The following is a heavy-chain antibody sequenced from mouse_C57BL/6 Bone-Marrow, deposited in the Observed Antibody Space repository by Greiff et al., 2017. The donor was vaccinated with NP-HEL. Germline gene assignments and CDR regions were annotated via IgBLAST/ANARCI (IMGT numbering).Heavy chain of an antibody. D-gene: IGHD2-14*01. J-gene: IGHJ3*01. Sequence: VQLQQSGPELVKPGASVKISCKASGYSFTSYYIHWVKQRPGQGLEWIGWIYPGSGNTKYNEKFKGKATLTADTSSSTAYMQLSSLTSEDSAVYYCARSVRRGAWFAYWGQGTLVTVSA. CDR2: IYPGSGNT. V-gene: IGHV1-66*01. CDR1: GYSFTSYY. CDR3: ARSVRRGAWFAY.